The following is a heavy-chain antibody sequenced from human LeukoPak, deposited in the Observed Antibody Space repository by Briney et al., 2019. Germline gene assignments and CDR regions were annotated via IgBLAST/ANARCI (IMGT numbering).Heavy chain of an antibody. CDR3: ARDDCSGGTCSVTFDF. D-gene: IGHD2-15*01. V-gene: IGHV1-18*01. J-gene: IGHJ4*02. Sequence: ASVKVSCKASGYTFKNYGISWVRLAPGVGLEWLGWITPFNGNRIYAWKFQDRVTMNTDTSTNTADLELRGLTSDDTAIYYCARDDCSGGTCSVTFDFWGQGTHVTVSS. CDR2: ITPFNGNR. CDR1: GYTFKNYG.